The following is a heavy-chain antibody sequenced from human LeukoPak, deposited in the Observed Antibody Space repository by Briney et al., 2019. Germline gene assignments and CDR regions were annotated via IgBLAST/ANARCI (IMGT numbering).Heavy chain of an antibody. CDR1: GFTFSSYS. V-gene: IGHV3-21*01. Sequence: PGGSLRLSCAASGFTFSSYSMNWVRQAPGKGLEWVSSISSSSSYIYYADSVKGRFTISRDNAKNSLYLQMNSLRAEDTAVYYCARDPRHGAAGICWGQGTLVTVSS. D-gene: IGHD6-13*01. J-gene: IGHJ4*02. CDR2: ISSSSSYI. CDR3: ARDPRHGAAGIC.